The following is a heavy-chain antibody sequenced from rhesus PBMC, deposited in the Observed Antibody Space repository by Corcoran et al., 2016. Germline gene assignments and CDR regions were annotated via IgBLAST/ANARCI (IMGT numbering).Heavy chain of an antibody. Sequence: QLQLQESGPGLVKPSETLSVTCAVSGGSISSSYWSWIRQAPGKGLEGIGYIYGSGSSTNYNPSLKSRVNLSGDTSKNQLSLRLSSVTTAGTAVYYCARCRTREYIPFFDYWGQGVLVTVSS. CDR2: IYGSGSST. J-gene: IGHJ4*01. CDR3: ARCRTREYIPFFDY. CDR1: GGSISSSY. V-gene: IGHV4-169*01. D-gene: IGHD4-23*01.